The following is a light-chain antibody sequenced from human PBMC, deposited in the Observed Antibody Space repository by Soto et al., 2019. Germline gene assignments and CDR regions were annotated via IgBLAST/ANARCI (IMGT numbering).Light chain of an antibody. CDR1: QTVLHDTNSKSY. CDR2: WAS. Sequence: DIVMTQSPDSLIVSLGERATINCKSSQTVLHDTNSKSYLSWFQQKPGQPPKLLISWASTRESGVPARFSGSGSETDFTPTISALQAEDVGVYYCQQYYATPPTFGQGSKLEI. J-gene: IGKJ2*01. V-gene: IGKV4-1*01. CDR3: QQYYATPPT.